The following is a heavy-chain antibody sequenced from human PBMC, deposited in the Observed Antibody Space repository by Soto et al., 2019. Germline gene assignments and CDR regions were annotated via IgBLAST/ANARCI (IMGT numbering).Heavy chain of an antibody. CDR3: TRGPRSTSTGTGAF. CDR2: INDDGIST. D-gene: IGHD1-1*01. Sequence: GGSLRLSCAASGFTFSMYWMHWVRQVPGKGPEWVSRINDDGISTNYADSVKGRFTISRDNAKNTLYLQMNALRVEDTAVYYCTRGPRSTSTGTGAFWGQGTLVTV. J-gene: IGHJ4*02. V-gene: IGHV3-74*01. CDR1: GFTFSMYW.